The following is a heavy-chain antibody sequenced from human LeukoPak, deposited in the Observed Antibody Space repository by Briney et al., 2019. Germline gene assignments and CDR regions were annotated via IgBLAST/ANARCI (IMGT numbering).Heavy chain of an antibody. J-gene: IGHJ6*02. CDR1: GFTFSSYA. Sequence: GRSLRLSCAASGFTFSSYAMSWVRQAPGKGLEWVSAISGSGGSTYYADSVKGRFTISRDNSKNTLYLQMNSLRAEDTAVYYCAKDHGTTLYYYYGMDVWGQGTTVTVSS. V-gene: IGHV3-23*01. CDR2: ISGSGGST. D-gene: IGHD1-7*01. CDR3: AKDHGTTLYYYYGMDV.